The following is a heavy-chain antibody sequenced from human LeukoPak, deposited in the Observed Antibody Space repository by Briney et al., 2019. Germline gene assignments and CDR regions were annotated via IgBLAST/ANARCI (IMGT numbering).Heavy chain of an antibody. CDR3: AREGGSGCCGGDCYPN. V-gene: IGHV3-48*03. CDR2: ISSSGSTI. Sequence: GGSLRLSCAASGFTFSSYEMNWVRQAPGKGLEWVSYISSSGSTIYYADSVKGRFTISRDNAKNSLYLQMNSLRAEDTAVYYCAREGGSGCCGGDCYPNWGQGTLVTVSS. D-gene: IGHD2-21*02. J-gene: IGHJ4*02. CDR1: GFTFSSYE.